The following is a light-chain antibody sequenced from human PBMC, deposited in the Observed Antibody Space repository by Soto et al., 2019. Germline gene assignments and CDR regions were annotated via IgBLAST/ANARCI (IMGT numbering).Light chain of an antibody. CDR3: HRRSTCPFT. J-gene: IGKJ3*01. CDR2: DAS. Sequence: EIVLTQSPATLSLSPGERATLCCRASQSISSYLAWYQQKPDQAPRLLISDASNRATGNPARFSGSGSGTDFTLTISSLEPEDFAVYYCHRRSTCPFTFGPGNKVYIK. V-gene: IGKV3-11*01. CDR1: QSISSY.